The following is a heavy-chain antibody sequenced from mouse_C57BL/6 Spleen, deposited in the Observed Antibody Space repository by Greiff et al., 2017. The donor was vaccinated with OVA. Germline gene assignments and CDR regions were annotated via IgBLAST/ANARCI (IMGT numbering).Heavy chain of an antibody. CDR3: ARAHGYYAMDY. Sequence: QVQLQQPGTELVKPGASVKLSCKASGYTFTSYWMHWVKQRPGQGLEWIGNINPSNGGTNYNEKLKSKATLTVDKSSRTAYMQLSSLTSEDSAVYYCARAHGYYAMDYWGQGTSVTVSS. V-gene: IGHV1-53*01. CDR2: INPSNGGT. J-gene: IGHJ4*01. CDR1: GYTFTSYW. D-gene: IGHD1-3*01.